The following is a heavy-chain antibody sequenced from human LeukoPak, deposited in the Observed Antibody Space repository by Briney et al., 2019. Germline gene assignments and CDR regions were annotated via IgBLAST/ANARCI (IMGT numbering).Heavy chain of an antibody. V-gene: IGHV4-61*02. D-gene: IGHD3-22*01. J-gene: IGHJ3*02. CDR2: ISSPGTN. CDR1: AVSLYMGHYY. Sequence: PSQTLSLTRTVSAVSLYMGHYYWSWIRPPARKGLGWIVRISSPGTNYNSNPSVQSRVTISIDTSNNQFPLQLTSVTAAHTVVYYCARGISTSYDRSRDAFDIWGQGPMVPVSS. CDR3: ARGISTSYDRSRDAFDI.